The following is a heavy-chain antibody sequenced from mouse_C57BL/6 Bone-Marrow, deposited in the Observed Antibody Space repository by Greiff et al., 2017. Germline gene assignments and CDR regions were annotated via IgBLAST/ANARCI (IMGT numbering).Heavy chain of an antibody. CDR1: GYTFTSYW. V-gene: IGHV1-55*01. Sequence: QVQLQQPGAELVKPGASVKMSCKASGYTFTSYWITWVTQRPGQGLEWIGDIYPGSGSTNYNEKFKSKATLTVDTSSSTAYMQLSSLTSDDSAVYYCARPYDSNYWYFDVWGTGTTVTVSS. CDR2: IYPGSGST. CDR3: ARPYDSNYWYFDV. J-gene: IGHJ1*03. D-gene: IGHD2-5*01.